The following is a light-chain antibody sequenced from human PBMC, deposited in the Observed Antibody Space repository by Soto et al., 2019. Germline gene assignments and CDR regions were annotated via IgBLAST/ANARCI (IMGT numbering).Light chain of an antibody. CDR1: SSDVGGYNY. V-gene: IGLV2-14*01. CDR3: SSYTSSSTVV. Sequence: QSALTQPASVFGSPGQSITISRTGTSSDVGGYNYVSWYQQHPGKAPKLMIYDVSNRPSGVSNRFSGSKSGNTASLTISGLQAEDEADYYCSSYTSSSTVVFGGGTKLTVL. J-gene: IGLJ2*01. CDR2: DVS.